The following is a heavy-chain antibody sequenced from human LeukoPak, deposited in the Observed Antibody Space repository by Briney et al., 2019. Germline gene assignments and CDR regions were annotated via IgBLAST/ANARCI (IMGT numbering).Heavy chain of an antibody. Sequence: GGSLRLSCAASGFTFTTYWMNWVRQAPGKVLEWVALINPDGSQTIYVDSVKGRFTISRDNAENSLYLQMNTLRAEDTAVYYCARDLGYGALDPWGQGTLVTVSS. CDR3: ARDLGYGALDP. D-gene: IGHD4-17*01. V-gene: IGHV3-7*01. J-gene: IGHJ5*02. CDR1: GFTFTTYW. CDR2: INPDGSQT.